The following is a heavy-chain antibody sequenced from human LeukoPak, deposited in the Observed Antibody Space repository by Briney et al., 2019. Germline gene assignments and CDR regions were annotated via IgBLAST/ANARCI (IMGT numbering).Heavy chain of an antibody. CDR3: AGGIAAAGTRFDY. Sequence: ASVKVSCKASGYTFTGYYMHLVRQAPGPGIEWMGWINPNSGGTNYAQKFQGRVTVTRDTSISTAYMELSRLRSDDTAVYYCAGGIAAAGTRFDYWGQGTLVTVSS. D-gene: IGHD6-13*01. CDR2: INPNSGGT. CDR1: GYTFTGYY. V-gene: IGHV1-2*02. J-gene: IGHJ4*02.